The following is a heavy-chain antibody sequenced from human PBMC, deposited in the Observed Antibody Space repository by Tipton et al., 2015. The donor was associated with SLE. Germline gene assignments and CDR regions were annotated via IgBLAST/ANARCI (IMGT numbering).Heavy chain of an antibody. J-gene: IGHJ4*02. Sequence: SLRLSCAASGFTFSSYDMHWVRQATGKGLEWVSAIGTAGDTYYPGSVKGRFTISRDNSKNTLYLQMNSLRAEDTAVYYCAKGAVAGTLFDYWGQGTLVTVSS. CDR1: GFTFSSYD. V-gene: IGHV3-13*01. D-gene: IGHD6-19*01. CDR3: AKGAVAGTLFDY. CDR2: IGTAGDT.